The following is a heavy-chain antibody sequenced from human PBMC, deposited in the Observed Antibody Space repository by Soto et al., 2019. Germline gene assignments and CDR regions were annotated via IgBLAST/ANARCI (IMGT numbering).Heavy chain of an antibody. CDR1: GGSISSGDYY. J-gene: IGHJ6*02. V-gene: IGHV4-30-4*01. D-gene: IGHD3-3*01. Sequence: SETLSLTCTVSGGSISSGDYYWSWIRQPPGNGLEWIGYIYYSGSTYYNQSIKSRVTIPVVRSKNQFSLKLSSLAAADKAVYYCARGPYGFWSGYYYYGMDVWGQGTRVTVCS. CDR2: IYYSGST. CDR3: ARGPYGFWSGYYYYGMDV.